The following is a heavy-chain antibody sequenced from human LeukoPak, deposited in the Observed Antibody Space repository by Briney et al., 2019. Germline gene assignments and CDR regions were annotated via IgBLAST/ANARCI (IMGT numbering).Heavy chain of an antibody. D-gene: IGHD5-12*01. CDR2: IKEDGSEK. CDR3: ARLTLSANDWCYGY. CDR1: GFTFSAYW. V-gene: IGHV3-7*01. J-gene: IGHJ4*02. Sequence: GGSLGLSCAASGFTFSAYWMRWVRQAPGKGLEWVASIKEDGSEKYYVDSVKGRFTISRDNAKNSLYLQMNSLRAEDTAVYYCARLTLSANDWCYGYWGQGTLVTVSS.